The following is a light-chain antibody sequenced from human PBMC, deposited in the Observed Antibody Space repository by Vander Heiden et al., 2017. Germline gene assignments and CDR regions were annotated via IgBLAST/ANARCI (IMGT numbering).Light chain of an antibody. V-gene: IGKV1-9*01. CDR3: QQLNSYLALT. J-gene: IGKJ4*01. CDR1: QGISSY. CDR2: AAS. Sequence: IQLTQSPSSLSASVGDRVTITCRASQGISSYLAWYQQKPGKAPKLLIYAASTLQSGVPSRFSGSGYGTDFTLTISSLQPEDFATYYCQQLNSYLALTFGGGTKVEIK.